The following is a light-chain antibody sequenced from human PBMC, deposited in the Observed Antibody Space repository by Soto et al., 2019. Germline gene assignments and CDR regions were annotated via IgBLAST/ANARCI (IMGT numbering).Light chain of an antibody. J-gene: IGLJ3*02. CDR3: CSYTASATLV. CDR1: SSDVGGYNY. V-gene: IGLV2-14*03. Sequence: QSVLTQPASVSGSPGQSITISCTGTSSDVGGYNYVSWYQQHPGKAPKLMIYDVSNRPSGVSSRFSGSKSGNTASLTISGLQTEDEADYFCCSYTASATLVFGGGTKVTVL. CDR2: DVS.